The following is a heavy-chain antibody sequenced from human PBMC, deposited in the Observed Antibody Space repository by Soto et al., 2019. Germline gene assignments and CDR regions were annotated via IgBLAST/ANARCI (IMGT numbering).Heavy chain of an antibody. Sequence: DVQLVESGGGLVKPGGSLRLSCAASGFTFSNAWMSWVRQAPGKGLEWVGRIKSKTDGGTTDYAAPVKGRFTISRDDSKNTLYLQMNSLKTEDTAVYYCTTGYSSSWTYGMDVWGQGTTVTVSS. V-gene: IGHV3-15*01. CDR1: GFTFSNAW. CDR2: IKSKTDGGTT. CDR3: TTGYSSSWTYGMDV. D-gene: IGHD6-13*01. J-gene: IGHJ6*02.